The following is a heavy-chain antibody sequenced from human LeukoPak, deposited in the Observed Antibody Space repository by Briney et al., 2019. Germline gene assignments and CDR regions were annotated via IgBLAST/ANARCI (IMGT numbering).Heavy chain of an antibody. V-gene: IGHV3-30*02. CDR1: GFTFSSYG. CDR3: AKDSYDILTGYYKGGEYFDY. CDR2: IRYDGSNK. D-gene: IGHD3-9*01. J-gene: IGHJ4*02. Sequence: GGSLRLSCAASGFTFSSYGMHWVRQAPGKGLEWVAFIRYDGSNKYYADSVKGRFTISRDNSKNTLYLQMNSLRAEDTAVYYCAKDSYDILTGYYKGGEYFDYWGQGTLVTVSS.